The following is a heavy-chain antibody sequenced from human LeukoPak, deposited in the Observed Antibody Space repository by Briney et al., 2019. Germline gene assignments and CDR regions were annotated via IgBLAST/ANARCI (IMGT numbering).Heavy chain of an antibody. Sequence: ASVKVSCKASGYTFTSYDINWVRQATGQGLEWMGWINPNSGGTNYAQKFQGRVTMTRDTSISTAYMELSRLRSDDTAVYFCARDSRSGYHTPGYWGQGTLVTVSS. CDR3: ARDSRSGYHTPGY. CDR2: INPNSGGT. CDR1: GYTFTSYD. V-gene: IGHV1-2*02. D-gene: IGHD3-3*01. J-gene: IGHJ4*02.